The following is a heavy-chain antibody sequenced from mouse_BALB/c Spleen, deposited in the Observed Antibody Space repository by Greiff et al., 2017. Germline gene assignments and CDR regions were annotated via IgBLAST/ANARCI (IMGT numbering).Heavy chain of an antibody. Sequence: QVQLPQPGAELGRPGASVKLSCKASGYTLTSHWVNWVKQRPGQGLEWIGMIDPSDSETHYNQMFKDKATLTVDKSSSTAYKQLSSLTSEDSAVYYSARSGDYDGYYYAMDDWGQGTSVTVSS. CDR1: GYTLTSHW. CDR3: ARSGDYDGYYYAMDD. V-gene: IGHV1-61*01. D-gene: IGHD2-4*01. CDR2: IDPSDSET. J-gene: IGHJ4*01.